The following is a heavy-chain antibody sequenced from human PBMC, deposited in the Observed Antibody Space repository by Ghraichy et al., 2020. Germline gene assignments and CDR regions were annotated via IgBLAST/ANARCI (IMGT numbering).Heavy chain of an antibody. V-gene: IGHV3-33*01. Sequence: GGSLILSCAASEFTFSIYSMHWVRQAPGKGLEWMTVIWNDGTTKYYADSVKGRFAISRDNSKNTLYLQMNSLRAEDTAVYYCARENSVAGTRAFDIWGQGTMVTVSS. CDR2: IWNDGTTK. CDR1: EFTFSIYS. D-gene: IGHD6-19*01. J-gene: IGHJ3*02. CDR3: ARENSVAGTRAFDI.